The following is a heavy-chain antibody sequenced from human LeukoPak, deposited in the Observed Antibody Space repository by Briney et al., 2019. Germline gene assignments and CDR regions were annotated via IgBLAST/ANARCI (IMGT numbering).Heavy chain of an antibody. Sequence: SVKVSCKASGGTFSSYTISWVRQAPGQGLEWMGRIIPILGIANYAQKFQGRVTITADKSTSTAYMELSSLRSEDTAVYYCAREQLGFGESNYYSYYMDVWGKGTTVTVSS. CDR3: AREQLGFGESNYYSYYMDV. CDR1: GGTFSSYT. D-gene: IGHD3-10*01. CDR2: IIPILGIA. J-gene: IGHJ6*03. V-gene: IGHV1-69*04.